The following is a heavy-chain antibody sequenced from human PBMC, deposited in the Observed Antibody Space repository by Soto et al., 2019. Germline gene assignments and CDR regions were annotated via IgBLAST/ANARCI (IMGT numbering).Heavy chain of an antibody. V-gene: IGHV2-5*02. CDR2: IFWDGDQ. D-gene: IGHD3-10*01. J-gene: IGHJ4*02. CDR1: GFALSTRGVG. Sequence: QITLKESGPTLVKPTQTLTVTCTFSGFALSTRGVGVGWVRQPPGKALEWLALIFWDGDQRFSPSLNGRAAITTDTSKNQVVFTLTNVDLVDTATYYCAHRSIPYNYGWGSYFDYWGQGSRVTVSS. CDR3: AHRSIPYNYGWGSYFDY.